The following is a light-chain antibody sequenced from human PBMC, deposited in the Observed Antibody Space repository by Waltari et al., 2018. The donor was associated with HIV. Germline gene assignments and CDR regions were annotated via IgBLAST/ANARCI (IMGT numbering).Light chain of an antibody. CDR1: CSHIGNNY. Sequence: QSVLTQPPSVSAAPGQKVTISCSGSCSHIGNNYVSWYQQLPGTAPKLLIYDNNKRPSGIPDRFSGSKSGTSATLGITGLQTGDEADYYCGTWDSSLSVWVFGGGTKLTVL. J-gene: IGLJ3*02. CDR2: DNN. V-gene: IGLV1-51*01. CDR3: GTWDSSLSVWV.